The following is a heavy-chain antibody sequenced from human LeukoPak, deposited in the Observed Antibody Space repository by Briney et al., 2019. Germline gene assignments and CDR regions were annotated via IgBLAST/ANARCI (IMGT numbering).Heavy chain of an antibody. CDR2: ISSRGSTI. D-gene: IGHD3-22*01. CDR3: AAGLDYYDSSGFDY. J-gene: IGHJ4*02. V-gene: IGHV3-48*03. Sequence: GGSLRLSCAASGFTFSSYEMNWVRQAPGKGLEWVSYISSRGSTIYYADSVKGRFTISRDNAKNSLYLQMNSLRAEDTAVYYCAAGLDYYDSSGFDYWGQGTLVTVSS. CDR1: GFTFSSYE.